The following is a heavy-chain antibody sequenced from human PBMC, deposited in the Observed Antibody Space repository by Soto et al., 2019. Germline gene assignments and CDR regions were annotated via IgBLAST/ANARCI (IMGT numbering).Heavy chain of an antibody. V-gene: IGHV1-8*02. D-gene: IGHD2-2*01. CDR2: VHPETGST. CDR1: GYSFRSYD. J-gene: IGHJ5*02. CDR3: TRVRMPADWPDH. Sequence: HVQLVQSGAEVKKPGASVKVSCKGSGYSFRSYDITWVRLAPGQGLEWMGWVHPETGSTGYAQRFQGRVSMTSDTSTNTTYMELSDLRVEDTAVYYCTRVRMPADWPDHWGQGTMVTVSS.